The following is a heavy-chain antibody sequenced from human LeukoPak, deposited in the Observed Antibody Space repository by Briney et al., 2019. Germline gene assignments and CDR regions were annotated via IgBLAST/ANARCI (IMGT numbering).Heavy chain of an antibody. CDR2: IRSKANSYAT. V-gene: IGHV3-73*01. Sequence: GGSLRLSCAASGFTFSGSAMHWVRQASGKGLEWVGRIRSKANSYATAYAASVKGRFTISRDNSKNTLYLQMNSLRAEDTAVYYCAREDIGYSSGWYPFYYYYGMDVWGQGTTVTVSS. CDR1: GFTFSGSA. D-gene: IGHD6-19*01. J-gene: IGHJ6*02. CDR3: AREDIGYSSGWYPFYYYYGMDV.